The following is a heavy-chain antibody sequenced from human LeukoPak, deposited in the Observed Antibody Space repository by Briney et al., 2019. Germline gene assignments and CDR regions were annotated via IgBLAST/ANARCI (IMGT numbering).Heavy chain of an antibody. Sequence: GGSLRLSCAASGFTFSNYAMHWVRQAPGKGLEYVSATSSNGGSTYYANSVKGRFTVSRDNSKNMLFLQMGSLRTEDMAVYYCARGRLVVTAFDYWGQGTLVTVSS. CDR1: GFTFSNYA. CDR3: ARGRLVVTAFDY. J-gene: IGHJ4*02. D-gene: IGHD2-21*02. V-gene: IGHV3-64*01. CDR2: TSSNGGST.